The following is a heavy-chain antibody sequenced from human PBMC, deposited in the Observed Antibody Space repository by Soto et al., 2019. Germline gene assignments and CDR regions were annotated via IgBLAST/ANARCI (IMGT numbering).Heavy chain of an antibody. V-gene: IGHV4-59*01. CDR3: VRLQGGRYCSGGPCYPRPASDY. D-gene: IGHD2-15*01. J-gene: IGHJ4*02. CDR2: IYYTGST. Sequence: SETLSLTCTVSGGSINSYYWSWIRQPPGRGLEWIGYIYYTGSTNYNPSLKSRVTISVDTSKNQFSLKLSSVTAADAAVYYCVRLQGGRYCSGGPCYPRPASDYWGQGTLVTVSS. CDR1: GGSINSYY.